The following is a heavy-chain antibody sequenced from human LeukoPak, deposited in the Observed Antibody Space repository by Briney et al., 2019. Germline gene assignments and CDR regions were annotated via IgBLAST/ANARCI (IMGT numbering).Heavy chain of an antibody. J-gene: IGHJ4*02. V-gene: IGHV3-21*01. CDR1: GFTFSSYS. CDR3: ARDPPPSQLGLPSFDY. Sequence: TGGSLRLSCAASGFTFSSYSMNWVRQAPGKGLEWVSSISSSSSYIYYADLVKGRFTISRDNAKNSLYLQMNSLRAEDTAVYYCARDPPPSQLGLPSFDYWGQGTLVTVSS. CDR2: ISSSSSYI. D-gene: IGHD6-6*01.